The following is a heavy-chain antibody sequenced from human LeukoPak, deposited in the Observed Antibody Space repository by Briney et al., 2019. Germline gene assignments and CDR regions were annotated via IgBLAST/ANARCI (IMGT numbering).Heavy chain of an antibody. D-gene: IGHD3-16*01. V-gene: IGHV3-48*03. Sequence: GGSLTLSCAASGFTFSSYEMNWVRQAPGKGLEWVSYIGSSGGTIYYADSVKGRFTISRDNTKNSLYLQMNSLRAEDTGVYYCARPKIGHFDYWGQGTLVTVSS. CDR1: GFTFSSYE. J-gene: IGHJ4*02. CDR2: IGSSGGTI. CDR3: ARPKIGHFDY.